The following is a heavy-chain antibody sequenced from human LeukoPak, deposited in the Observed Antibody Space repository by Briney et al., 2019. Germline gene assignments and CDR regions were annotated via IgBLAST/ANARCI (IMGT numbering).Heavy chain of an antibody. CDR1: TYISSDFG. CDR2: VSGDNGQT. CDR3: ARVYLYTTGWSAAYYYFMDV. Sequence: ASVKVSCKASTYISSDFGISWVRLAPGGGLEWTGWVSGDNGQTNYGHKFYGRVTMTMETSTNTASMELRGLRSDDTAIYHCARVYLYTTGWSAAYYYFMDVWGKGTTVIVS. V-gene: IGHV1-18*01. J-gene: IGHJ6*03. D-gene: IGHD3-16*02.